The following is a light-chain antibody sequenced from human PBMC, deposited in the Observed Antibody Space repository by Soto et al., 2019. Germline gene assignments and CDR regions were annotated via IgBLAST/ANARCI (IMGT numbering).Light chain of an antibody. CDR3: QQYDYLPIT. CDR2: DAS. Sequence: DIQMTQSPSSLSASVGDSVTITCQASQDISNYLHWYQQKPGKAPKLLIYDASNLDIGVPSRFSGSGSGTHFTFTISSLQPEDFATYYCQQYDYLPITFGQGTRLEIK. J-gene: IGKJ5*01. CDR1: QDISNY. V-gene: IGKV1-33*01.